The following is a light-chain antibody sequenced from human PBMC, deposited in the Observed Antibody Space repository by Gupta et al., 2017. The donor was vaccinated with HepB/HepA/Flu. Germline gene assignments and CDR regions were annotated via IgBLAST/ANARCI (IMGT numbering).Light chain of an antibody. CDR2: RDD. V-gene: IGLV3-9*01. J-gene: IGLJ2*01. CDR3: PVWDSNNVK. Sequence: SYELTQPLSVSVAPGQTATITCGGDNIGRKNVHWYQHRPGQAPGLVIYRDDNRPAGIPERFSGSNSGSTATLTISRAQAGDEADYYCPVWDSNNVKFGGGTKMTV. CDR1: NIGRKN.